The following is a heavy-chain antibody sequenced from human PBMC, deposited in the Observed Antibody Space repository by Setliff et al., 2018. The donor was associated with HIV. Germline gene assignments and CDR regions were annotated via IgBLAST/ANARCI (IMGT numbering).Heavy chain of an antibody. CDR3: ARLVRQTYGSGTFYNYYYYMDV. CDR1: GFTISTYV. CDR2: VFFSGTT. D-gene: IGHD3-10*01. V-gene: IGHV4-39*02. J-gene: IGHJ6*03. Sequence: PSETLRLSCGASGFTISTYVMSWVRHSPGKGLEWIGSVFFSGTTYYNPSLRSRIAISVDTSKSDFSLRLNSVTAADTAVYYCARLVRQTYGSGTFYNYYYYMDVWGKGTTVTVSS.